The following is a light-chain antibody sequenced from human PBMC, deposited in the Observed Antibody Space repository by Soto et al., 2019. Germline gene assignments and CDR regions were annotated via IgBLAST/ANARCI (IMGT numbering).Light chain of an antibody. CDR1: SSNIGTNT. J-gene: IGLJ7*01. CDR2: NNH. Sequence: QSVLTQPPSASGTPGQRVTISCSGTSSNIGTNTVNWYQQLPGTAPKVLIYNNHDRPSGVPDRLSGSKSGTSASLAISGLQSEDEAAYYCAAWDDSLLLFGGGTQLTVL. V-gene: IGLV1-44*01. CDR3: AAWDDSLLL.